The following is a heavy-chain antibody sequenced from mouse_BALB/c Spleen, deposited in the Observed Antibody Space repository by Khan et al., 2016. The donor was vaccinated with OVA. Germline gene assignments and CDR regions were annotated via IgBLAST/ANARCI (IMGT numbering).Heavy chain of an antibody. CDR3: ARQPYYHYNIMDY. V-gene: IGHV2-6-1*01. CDR2: IWTDGST. J-gene: IGHJ4*01. CDR1: GFSLTNYG. Sequence: QVQLKESGPGLAAPSQSLSITCTISGFSLTNYGVHWVRQPPGKGLEWLAVIWTDGSTTYNSALQSRLTITKDNSQSQVFLKMNSLQTDDTAIYFCARQPYYHYNIMDYWGQGTSVTVSS. D-gene: IGHD2-10*01.